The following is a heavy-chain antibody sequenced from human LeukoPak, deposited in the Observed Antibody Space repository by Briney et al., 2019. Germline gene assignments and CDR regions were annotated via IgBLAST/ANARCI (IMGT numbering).Heavy chain of an antibody. CDR1: GYSISSGYY. J-gene: IGHJ4*02. Sequence: SETLSLTCTVSGYSISSGYYWGWIRQPPGKGLEWIGSIYHSGSTYYNPSLQSRVTISVDTSNNQFSLRLSSVTAADTAVYYCAREVGRSFDYWGQGTLVTVSS. CDR3: AREVGRSFDY. CDR2: IYHSGST. V-gene: IGHV4-38-2*02. D-gene: IGHD2-2*01.